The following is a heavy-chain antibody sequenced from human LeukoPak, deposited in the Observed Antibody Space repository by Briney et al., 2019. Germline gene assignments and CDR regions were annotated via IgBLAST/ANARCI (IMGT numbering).Heavy chain of an antibody. D-gene: IGHD2-21*02. Sequence: SETLSLTCTVSGGSISCSTYYWGWIRQPPGKGLEWIGSVYYSGSTYYNPSLKSRVTISVDTSKNQFSLKPSSVTAADTAVYYCARHIVVVTGVLREDYFDYWGQGTLVTVSS. CDR1: GGSISCSTYY. J-gene: IGHJ4*02. CDR2: VYYSGST. CDR3: ARHIVVVTGVLREDYFDY. V-gene: IGHV4-39*01.